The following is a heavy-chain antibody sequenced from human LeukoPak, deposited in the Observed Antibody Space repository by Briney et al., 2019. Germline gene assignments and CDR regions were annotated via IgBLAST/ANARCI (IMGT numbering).Heavy chain of an antibody. CDR2: IIPIFCTA. V-gene: IGHV1-69*05. CDR3: AISWYYGSGSYYNDDY. D-gene: IGHD3-10*01. J-gene: IGHJ4*02. CDR1: GGTFSSYA. Sequence: ASVKVSCKASGGTFSSYAIIWVRQAPGQGLEWMGRIIPIFCTANYALKFQGRVTITTGEFTSTACMELSSLRSEDTAVYCCAISWYYGSGSYYNDDYWGQGTLVTVSS.